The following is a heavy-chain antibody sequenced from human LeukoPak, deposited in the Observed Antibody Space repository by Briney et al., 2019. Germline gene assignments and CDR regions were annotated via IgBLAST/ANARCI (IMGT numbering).Heavy chain of an antibody. J-gene: IGHJ4*02. CDR1: GFTFSSYG. CDR3: AREVVVGITYCFDY. CDR2: IWYDGSDK. D-gene: IGHD3-22*01. Sequence: GGSLRLSCAASGFTFSSYGMHWVRQAPGQGLEWVAVIWYDGSDKYYADSVQGRFTISRDNSKNTLYLQMNTLRADDTAVYYCAREVVVGITYCFDYWGQGTLVTVSS. V-gene: IGHV3-33*01.